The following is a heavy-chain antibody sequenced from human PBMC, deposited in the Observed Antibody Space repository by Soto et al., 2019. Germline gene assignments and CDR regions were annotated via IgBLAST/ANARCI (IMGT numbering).Heavy chain of an antibody. Sequence: GGSLRLSCAASGFTFSSYAMSWVRQAPGKGLEWVSAISGSGGSTYYADSVKGRSTISRDNSKNTLYLQMNSLRAEDTAVYYCAKDLSSGYYYGPSAFDIWGQGTMVTVSS. V-gene: IGHV3-23*01. CDR2: ISGSGGST. CDR1: GFTFSSYA. D-gene: IGHD3-22*01. CDR3: AKDLSSGYYYGPSAFDI. J-gene: IGHJ3*02.